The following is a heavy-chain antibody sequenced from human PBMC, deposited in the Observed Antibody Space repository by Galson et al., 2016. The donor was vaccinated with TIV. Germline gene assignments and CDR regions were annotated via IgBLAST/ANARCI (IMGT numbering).Heavy chain of an antibody. Sequence: SLRLSCAASGFTFRFYAMNWVRQAPGRGLEWVSSISASGTYTYYGESVKGRFTISRDDSRSTVDLQMNSLRADDTAVYYCAKVHGSGSYSFDAFDVWGQGTVVIVSS. CDR3: AKVHGSGSYSFDAFDV. J-gene: IGHJ3*01. D-gene: IGHD3-10*01. CDR2: ISASGTYT. V-gene: IGHV3-23*01. CDR1: GFTFRFYA.